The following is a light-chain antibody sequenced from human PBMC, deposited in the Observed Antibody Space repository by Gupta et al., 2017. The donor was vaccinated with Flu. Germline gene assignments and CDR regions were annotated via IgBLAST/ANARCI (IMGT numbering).Light chain of an antibody. V-gene: IGLV1-40*01. J-gene: IGLJ3*02. CDR3: SQVGNTMSDSMV. Sequence: QSVLTQPPSVSGAPLQRVTISCTGSSSNIGAGYDVHWYHQLPGTAPPLLILCNNKRPSAVPPRCSCDTNCASASPVTSSRHDEDEAEEYYSQVGNTMSDSMVFGGGTKLTVL. CDR2: CNN. CDR1: SSNIGAGYD.